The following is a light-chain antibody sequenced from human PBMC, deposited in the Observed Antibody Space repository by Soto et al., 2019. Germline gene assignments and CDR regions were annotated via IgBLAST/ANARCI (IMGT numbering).Light chain of an antibody. CDR2: GAS. J-gene: IGKJ1*01. Sequence: EVVLTQSPGTLSLSPVERATLSCRTIQSVSSNYLASYQQKPGQAPRLLIYGASSRATGIPDRFSGSGSGTDFTLTIRRLEPEDFAVYYCQQYGSSYPWTFGQGTKVEIK. CDR1: QSVSSNY. CDR3: QQYGSSYPWT. V-gene: IGKV3-20*01.